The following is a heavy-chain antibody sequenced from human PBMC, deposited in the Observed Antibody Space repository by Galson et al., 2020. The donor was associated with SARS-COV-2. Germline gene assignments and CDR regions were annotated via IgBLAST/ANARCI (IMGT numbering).Heavy chain of an antibody. V-gene: IGHV1-58*02. D-gene: IGHD1-1*01. Sequence: SVKVSCKASGFTFTSSAMQWVRQARGQRLEWIGWIVVGSGNTNYAQKFQERVTITRDMSTSTAYMELSSLRSEDTAVYYCAAKRLPDDAFDIWGQWTMVTVSS. CDR3: AAKRLPDDAFDI. CDR1: GFTFTSSA. CDR2: IVVGSGNT. J-gene: IGHJ3*02.